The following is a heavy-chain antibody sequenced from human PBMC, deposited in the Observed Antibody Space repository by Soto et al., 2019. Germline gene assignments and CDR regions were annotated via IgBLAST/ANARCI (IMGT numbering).Heavy chain of an antibody. CDR1: GYTFTGYY. J-gene: IGHJ5*02. D-gene: IGHD3-9*01. V-gene: IGHV1-2*04. CDR3: ARDNYDYDILTGYNWFDP. CDR2: INPNSGGT. Sequence: VASVKVSCKASGYTFTGYYMHWVRQAPGQGLEWMGWINPNSGGTNYAQKFQGWVTMTRDTSISTAYMELSRLRSDDTAVYYCARDNYDYDILTGYNWFDPWGQGTLVTVSS.